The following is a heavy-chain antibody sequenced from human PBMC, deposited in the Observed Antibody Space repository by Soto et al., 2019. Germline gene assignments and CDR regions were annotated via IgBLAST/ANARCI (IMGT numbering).Heavy chain of an antibody. V-gene: IGHV4-59*08. J-gene: IGHJ4*02. Sequence: SETLSLTCTVSGGSISSYYWSWIRQPPGKGLEWIGYIYYSGSTNYNPSLKSRVTISVDTSKNQFSLKLSSVTAADTAVYYCARSGSGYDPVDFDYWGQGTLVTVSS. D-gene: IGHD5-12*01. CDR3: ARSGSGYDPVDFDY. CDR2: IYYSGST. CDR1: GGSISSYY.